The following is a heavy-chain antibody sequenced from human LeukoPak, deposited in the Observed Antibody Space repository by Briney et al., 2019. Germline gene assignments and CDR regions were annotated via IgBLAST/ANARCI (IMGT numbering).Heavy chain of an antibody. Sequence: AASVKVSCKASGYTFTSYGISWVRQAPGQGLEWMGWISAYNGNTNYAQKLQGRVTMTTDTSTSTAYMELRSLRSDDTAVYYCARDDLRSYYDILTGQGGFYDYWAREPWSPSPQ. CDR3: ARDDLRSYYDILTGQGGFYDY. CDR1: GYTFTSYG. D-gene: IGHD3-9*01. CDR2: ISAYNGNT. J-gene: IGHJ4*02. V-gene: IGHV1-18*01.